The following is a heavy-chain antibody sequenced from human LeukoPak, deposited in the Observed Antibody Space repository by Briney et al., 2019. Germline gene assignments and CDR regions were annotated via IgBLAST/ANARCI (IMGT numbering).Heavy chain of an antibody. CDR2: VYYSGST. Sequence: SETLSLTCTVSGGSISSSSHYWGWIRQPPGKGQEWIGIVYYSGSTSYNPSLKSRVTISVDTSKNQFSLKLSSVTVADTAVYYCARRDGAWAFDYWGQGTLVTVSS. CDR1: GGSISSSSHY. J-gene: IGHJ4*02. CDR3: ARRDGAWAFDY. D-gene: IGHD2-21*02. V-gene: IGHV4-39*01.